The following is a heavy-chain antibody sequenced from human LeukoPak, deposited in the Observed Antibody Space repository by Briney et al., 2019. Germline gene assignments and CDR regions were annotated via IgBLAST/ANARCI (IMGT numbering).Heavy chain of an antibody. V-gene: IGHV1-2*02. CDR3: AREGLSGDSSGYLLP. CDR1: GYTFTGYY. J-gene: IGHJ5*02. D-gene: IGHD3-22*01. Sequence: ASVKVSCKASGYTFTGYYMHWVRQAPGQGLEWMGWINPNSGGTNYAQKFQGRVTMTRDTSISTAYMELSRLRSDDTAVYYCAREGLSGDSSGYLLPWGQGTLVTVSS. CDR2: INPNSGGT.